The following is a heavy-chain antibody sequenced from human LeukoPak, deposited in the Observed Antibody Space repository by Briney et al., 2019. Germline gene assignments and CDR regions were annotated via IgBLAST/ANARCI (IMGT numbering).Heavy chain of an antibody. CDR1: GGSISSYY. CDR3: ARDRTYYYDSSGYLYYYGMDV. J-gene: IGHJ6*02. V-gene: IGHV4-59*01. CDR2: IYYSGST. Sequence: PSETLSLTCTVSGGSISSYYWSWIRQPPGKGLEWIGYIYYSGSTNYNPSLKSRVTISVDTSKNQFSLKLSSVTAADTAVYYCARDRTYYYDSSGYLYYYGMDVWGQGTTVTVSS. D-gene: IGHD3-22*01.